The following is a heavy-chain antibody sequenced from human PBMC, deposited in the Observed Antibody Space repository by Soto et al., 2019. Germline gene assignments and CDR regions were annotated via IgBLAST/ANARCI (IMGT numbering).Heavy chain of an antibody. CDR2: IIPIFGTA. CDR3: ASCAGYYYDISGYYLDAFDI. Sequence: SVKVSCKASGGTFSSYAISWVRQAPGQGLEWMGGIIPIFGTANYAQKFQGRVTITADESTSTAYMELSSLRSEDTAVYYCASCAGYYYDISGYYLDAFDIWGQGTMVTVSS. CDR1: GGTFSSYA. J-gene: IGHJ3*02. D-gene: IGHD3-22*01. V-gene: IGHV1-69*13.